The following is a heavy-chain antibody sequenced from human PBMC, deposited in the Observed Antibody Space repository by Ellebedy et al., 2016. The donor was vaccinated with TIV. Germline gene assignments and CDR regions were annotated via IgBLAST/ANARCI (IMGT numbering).Heavy chain of an antibody. V-gene: IGHV3-33*01. CDR2: IWYDGSNK. CDR1: GFTFSSYG. CDR3: AREGRVEMATIPDY. D-gene: IGHD5-24*01. J-gene: IGHJ4*02. Sequence: GESLKISXAASGFTFSSYGMHWVRQAPGKGLEWVAVIWYDGSNKYYADSVKGRFTISRDNSKNTLYLQMNSLRAEDTAVYYCAREGRVEMATIPDYWGQGTLVTVSS.